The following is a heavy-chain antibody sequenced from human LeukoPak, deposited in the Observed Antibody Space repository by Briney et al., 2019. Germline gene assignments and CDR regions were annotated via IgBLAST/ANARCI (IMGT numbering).Heavy chain of an antibody. CDR3: AKDRGRGYDSSGYYPWYFDL. CDR2: IIGSGGSGNT. Sequence: GASLRLTCAASGFTFSSYAMTWVRRAPGKGLEWVSAIIGSGGSGNTYYVDSVKGRFTISRDNSKNTLYLQMNSLRAEDTAVYYCAKDRGRGYDSSGYYPWYFDLWGRGTLVTVSS. D-gene: IGHD3-22*01. V-gene: IGHV3-23*01. CDR1: GFTFSSYA. J-gene: IGHJ2*01.